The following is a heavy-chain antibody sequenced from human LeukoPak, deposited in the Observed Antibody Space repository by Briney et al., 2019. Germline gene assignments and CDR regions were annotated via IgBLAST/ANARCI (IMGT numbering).Heavy chain of an antibody. J-gene: IGHJ4*02. D-gene: IGHD6-19*01. CDR1: GFTLGRSA. V-gene: IGHV3-23*01. CDR2: VTGSGSDT. Sequence: GGSLRLSCAASGFTLGRSAMSWVRQAPGKGLEWVSTVTGSGSDTYYADSVKDRFTISRDNSKNTVYLQMNSLRAEDTAVYYCAKIYTAVELSFDYWGQGTLVTVSS. CDR3: AKIYTAVELSFDY.